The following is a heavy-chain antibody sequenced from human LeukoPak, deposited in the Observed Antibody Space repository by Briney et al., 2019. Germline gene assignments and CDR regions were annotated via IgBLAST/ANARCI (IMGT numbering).Heavy chain of an antibody. Sequence: PGGSLRLSCAASGFTFSNYAMSWVRQAPGKGLEWVSAISGSGGSTYYADSVKGRFTISRDNSKNTLYLQMNSLRAEDTAVYYCARDRITMVRGPTIRYFDYWGQGTLVTVSS. V-gene: IGHV3-23*01. CDR3: ARDRITMVRGPTIRYFDY. CDR2: ISGSGGST. CDR1: GFTFSNYA. D-gene: IGHD3-10*01. J-gene: IGHJ4*02.